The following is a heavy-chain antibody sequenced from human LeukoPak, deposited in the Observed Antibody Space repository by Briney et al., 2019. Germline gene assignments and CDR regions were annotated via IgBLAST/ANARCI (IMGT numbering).Heavy chain of an antibody. J-gene: IGHJ5*02. Sequence: PGGSLRLSCAASGFTVSSNYMSWVRQAPGKGLEWVSVIYSGGSTYYADSVKGRFTISRDNSKNTLYLQMNSLRAEDTAVYYCARDLGYSYGYFCWFDPWGQGTLVTVSS. CDR2: IYSGGST. D-gene: IGHD5-18*01. V-gene: IGHV3-53*01. CDR3: ARDLGYSYGYFCWFDP. CDR1: GFTVSSNY.